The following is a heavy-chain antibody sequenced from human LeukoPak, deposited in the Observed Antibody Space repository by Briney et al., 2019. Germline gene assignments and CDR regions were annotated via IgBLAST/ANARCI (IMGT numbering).Heavy chain of an antibody. CDR3: ARGGDPLRYFDWLSQGSYYYGMDV. Sequence: SETLSLTCAVYGGSFSGYYWSWIRQPPGKGLEWIGEINHSGSTNYNPSLKSRVTISVDTSKNQFSLKLSSVTAADTAVYYCARGGDPLRYFDWLSQGSYYYGMDVWGQGTTVTVSS. D-gene: IGHD3-9*01. V-gene: IGHV4-34*01. CDR2: INHSGST. J-gene: IGHJ6*02. CDR1: GGSFSGYY.